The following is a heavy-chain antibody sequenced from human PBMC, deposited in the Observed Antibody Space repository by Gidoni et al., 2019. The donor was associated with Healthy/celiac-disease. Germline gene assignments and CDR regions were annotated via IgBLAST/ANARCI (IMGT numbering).Heavy chain of an antibody. CDR1: GLTFSSYG. CDR2: IWYDGSNK. D-gene: IGHD5-18*01. J-gene: IGHJ4*02. V-gene: IGHV3-33*01. CDR3: AREGYSYGYYFDY. Sequence: VQLVESGGGVVQPGRSLRLSCAASGLTFSSYGMHWVRQAPGKGLEWVAVIWYDGSNKYYADSVKGRFTISRDNSKNTLYLQMNSLRAEDTAVYYCAREGYSYGYYFDYWGQGTLVTVSS.